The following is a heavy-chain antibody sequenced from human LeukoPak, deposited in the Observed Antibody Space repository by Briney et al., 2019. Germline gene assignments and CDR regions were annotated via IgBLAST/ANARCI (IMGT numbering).Heavy chain of an antibody. D-gene: IGHD5/OR15-5a*01. CDR3: TRVYLPAYYYYYYGMDV. Sequence: GGSLRLSCTASGFTFGDYAMSWFRQAPGRGLEWVGFIRSKAYGGTTGYAASVKGRFTISRDDSKSIAYLQMNSLKTEDTAVYYCTRVYLPAYYYYYYGMDVWGQGTTVTVSS. CDR2: IRSKAYGGTT. CDR1: GFTFGDYA. V-gene: IGHV3-49*03. J-gene: IGHJ6*02.